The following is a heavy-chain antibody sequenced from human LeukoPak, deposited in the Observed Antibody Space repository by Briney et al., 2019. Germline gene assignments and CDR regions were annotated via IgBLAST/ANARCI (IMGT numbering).Heavy chain of an antibody. J-gene: IGHJ4*02. Sequence: PGGSLRLSCGASGFTLSAYWMHWVRQAPGKGLMWVSRIEGDGNRITYADSVKGRFTISRDNAKNTLYLQMNSLRAEDTAVYYCTRDWRNLGYDYWGQGTLVTVSS. CDR1: GFTLSAYW. CDR2: IEGDGNRI. CDR3: TRDWRNLGYDY. D-gene: IGHD5-12*01. V-gene: IGHV3-74*01.